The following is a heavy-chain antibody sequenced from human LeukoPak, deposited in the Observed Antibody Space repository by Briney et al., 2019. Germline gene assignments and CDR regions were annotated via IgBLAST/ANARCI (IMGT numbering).Heavy chain of an antibody. Sequence: GGSLRLSCAASGFTFSSYAMHWVRQAPGKGLEWVAVISYDGSNKYYADSVKGRFTISRDNSKNALYLQVNSPRADDAALYYCAKSHYYGSGSIDYWGQGTLVTVSS. CDR3: AKSHYYGSGSIDY. CDR1: GFTFSSYA. D-gene: IGHD3-10*01. V-gene: IGHV3-30-3*02. CDR2: ISYDGSNK. J-gene: IGHJ4*02.